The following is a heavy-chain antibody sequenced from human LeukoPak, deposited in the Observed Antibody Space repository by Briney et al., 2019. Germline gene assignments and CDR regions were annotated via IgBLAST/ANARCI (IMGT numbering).Heavy chain of an antibody. Sequence: GGSLRLSCAASGFTISSYSMNWVRQAPGKGLEWVSSISSSSGSIYYADSVKGRFTISRDNAMNSLYLQMNSLRAEDTAVYYCARRLDYWGQGTLVTVSS. V-gene: IGHV3-21*01. CDR3: ARRLDY. J-gene: IGHJ4*02. CDR2: ISSSSGSI. CDR1: GFTISSYS.